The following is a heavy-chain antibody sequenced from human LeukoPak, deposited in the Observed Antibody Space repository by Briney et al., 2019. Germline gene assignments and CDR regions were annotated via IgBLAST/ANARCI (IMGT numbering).Heavy chain of an antibody. D-gene: IGHD3-10*01. CDR2: IYPSDSDT. CDR3: ARHGMVNGSGSYYNY. Sequence: GESLKISCKGSGYSFTSYWIGWVRQMPGKGLEWMGIIYPSDSDTRYSPSFQGQVTISADKSISTAYLQWSSLKASDTAMYYCARHGMVNGSGSYYNYWGQGTLVTVSS. J-gene: IGHJ4*02. V-gene: IGHV5-51*01. CDR1: GYSFTSYW.